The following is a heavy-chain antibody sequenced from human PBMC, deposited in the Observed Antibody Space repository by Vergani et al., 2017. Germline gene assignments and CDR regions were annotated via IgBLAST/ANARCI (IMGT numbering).Heavy chain of an antibody. CDR3: ARETNKDVGGFQDY. CDR1: GFTFSSYS. V-gene: IGHV3-21*01. J-gene: IGHJ4*02. Sequence: EVQLVESGGGLVKPGGSLRLSCAASGFTFSSYSMNWVRQAPGKGLEWDSSISSSSSYIYYADSVKGRFTISRDNAKNSLYLQMNSLRAEDTAVYYCARETNKDVGGFQDYWGQGTLVTVSS. CDR2: ISSSSSYI. D-gene: IGHD1/OR15-1a*01.